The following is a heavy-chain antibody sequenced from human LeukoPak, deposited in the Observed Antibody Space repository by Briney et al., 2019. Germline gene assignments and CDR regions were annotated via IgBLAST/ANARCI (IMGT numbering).Heavy chain of an antibody. CDR1: GFTFSSYS. V-gene: IGHV3-21*01. Sequence: GGSLRLSCAASGFTFSSYSMNWVRQAPGKGLEWVSSISSSSSYIYYADSVKGRLTISRDNAKNSLYLQMNSLRAEDTAVYYCARDVSIAARPDYYHYWGQGTLVTVSS. J-gene: IGHJ4*02. CDR2: ISSSSSYI. D-gene: IGHD6-6*01. CDR3: ARDVSIAARPDYYHY.